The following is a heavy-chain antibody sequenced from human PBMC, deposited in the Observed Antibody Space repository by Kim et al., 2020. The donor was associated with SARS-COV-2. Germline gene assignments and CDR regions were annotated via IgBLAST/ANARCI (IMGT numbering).Heavy chain of an antibody. Sequence: GGSLRLSCAASGFTFDDYAMHWVRQAPGKGLEWVSGISWNSGSIGYADSVKGRFTISRDNAKNSLYLQMNSLRAEDTALYYCAKDLSGSGAFDIWGQGTMVTVSS. D-gene: IGHD3-10*01. CDR3: AKDLSGSGAFDI. V-gene: IGHV3-9*01. J-gene: IGHJ3*02. CDR1: GFTFDDYA. CDR2: ISWNSGSI.